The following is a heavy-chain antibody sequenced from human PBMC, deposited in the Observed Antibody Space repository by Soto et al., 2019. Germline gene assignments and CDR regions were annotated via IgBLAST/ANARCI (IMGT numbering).Heavy chain of an antibody. D-gene: IGHD2-8*01. CDR1: GFTFDSYA. V-gene: IGHV3-23*01. CDR2: ISGGGTST. J-gene: IGHJ6*02. CDR3: VRAPGPMYYAMDA. Sequence: GGSLRLSCVASGFTFDSYAMNWIRQAPGKGLEWVSVISGGGTSTYYADSVKGRSTVSRDNSKNTMYLQMNSLRVEDTAIYYCVRAPGPMYYAMDAWGQGTTVTVSS.